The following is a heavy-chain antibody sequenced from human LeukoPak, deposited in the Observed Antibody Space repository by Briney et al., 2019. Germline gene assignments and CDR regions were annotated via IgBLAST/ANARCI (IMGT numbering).Heavy chain of an antibody. V-gene: IGHV4-39*07. CDR2: IYYSGST. D-gene: IGHD2-2*01. J-gene: IGHJ4*02. Sequence: PSETLSLTCTVSGGSISSSSYYWGWIRQPPGKGLEWIGSIYYSGSTYYNPSLKSRVTISVDTSKNQFSLKLSSVTAADTAVYYCARAGPGYCSSTSCYLLDYWGQGTLVTVSS. CDR3: ARAGPGYCSSTSCYLLDY. CDR1: GGSISSSSYY.